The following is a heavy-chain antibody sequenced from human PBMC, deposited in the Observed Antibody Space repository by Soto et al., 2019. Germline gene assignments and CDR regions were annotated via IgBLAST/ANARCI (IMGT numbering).Heavy chain of an antibody. CDR2: ITGSGVNR. CDR3: ARHPSGYIGNLGY. D-gene: IGHD5-12*01. V-gene: IGHV3-23*01. CDR1: GFNFSSSA. Sequence: GGSLRLSCAASGFNFSSSAMSWVRQAPGKGLEWVSTITGSGVNRYHADSVQGRFTISRDNSKVTLYLKMTSLRAEDTALYYCARHPSGYIGNLGYWGQGTVVTVSS. J-gene: IGHJ4*02.